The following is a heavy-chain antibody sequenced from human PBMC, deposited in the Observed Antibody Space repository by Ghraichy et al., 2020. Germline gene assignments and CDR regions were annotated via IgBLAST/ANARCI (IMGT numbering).Heavy chain of an antibody. J-gene: IGHJ6*02. CDR3: ARALYYYDSSGYSGGYYYYYGMDV. V-gene: IGHV3-33*01. D-gene: IGHD3-22*01. CDR2: IWYDGSNK. CDR1: GFTFSSYG. Sequence: GESLNISCAASGFTFSSYGMHWVRQAPGKGLEWVAVIWYDGSNKYYADSVKGRFTISRDNSKNTLYLQMNSLRAEDTAVYYCARALYYYDSSGYSGGYYYYYGMDVWGQGTTVTVSS.